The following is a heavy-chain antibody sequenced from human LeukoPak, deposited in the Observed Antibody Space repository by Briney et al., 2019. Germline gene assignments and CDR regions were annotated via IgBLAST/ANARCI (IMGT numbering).Heavy chain of an antibody. Sequence: GGSLRLSCAASGFTFSRSGMSWFRQAPGKGLEWVSAISGSGGRTYYADSVGGRFTISRDNSKNTLYLQMSSLRADDTAMYYCAKLIVGARSLFDFRGQGILVTVSS. CDR3: AKLIVGARSLFDF. D-gene: IGHD1-26*01. CDR1: GFTFSRSG. J-gene: IGHJ4*02. V-gene: IGHV3-23*01. CDR2: ISGSGGRT.